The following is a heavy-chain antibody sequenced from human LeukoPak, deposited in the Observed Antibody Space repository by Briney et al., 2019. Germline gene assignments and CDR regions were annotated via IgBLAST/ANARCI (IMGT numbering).Heavy chain of an antibody. J-gene: IGHJ6*03. Sequence: ASVKVSCKASGYTFTSYAINWVRQATGQGLEWMGWMNPNSGNTGYAQKFQGRVTMTRNTSISTAYMELSSLRSEDTAVYYCAREAQLLYYYYMDVWGKGTTVTVSS. CDR3: AREAQLLYYYYMDV. D-gene: IGHD2-2*01. CDR2: MNPNSGNT. V-gene: IGHV1-8*01. CDR1: GYTFTSYA.